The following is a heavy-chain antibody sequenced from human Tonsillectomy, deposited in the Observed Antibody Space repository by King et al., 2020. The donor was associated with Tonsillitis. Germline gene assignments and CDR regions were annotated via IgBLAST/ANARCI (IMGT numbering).Heavy chain of an antibody. Sequence: QLVQSGPEVRKPGASVKVSCKASGYTFTSYGITWVRQAPGQGLEWMGWISAYNDNTNYAQRLQGRVTMTTDTSTNSAYMELRSLTSDDTSVYYCAGDSRGGVRGYSFGFRPPFDYWGQGTLVTVSS. J-gene: IGHJ4*02. V-gene: IGHV1-18*01. D-gene: IGHD5-18*01. CDR2: ISAYNDNT. CDR3: AGDSRGGVRGYSFGFRPPFDY. CDR1: GYTFTSYG.